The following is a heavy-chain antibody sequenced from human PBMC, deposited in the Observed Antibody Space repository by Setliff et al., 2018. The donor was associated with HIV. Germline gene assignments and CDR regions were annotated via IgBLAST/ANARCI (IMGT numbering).Heavy chain of an antibody. J-gene: IGHJ3*02. D-gene: IGHD1-26*01. Sequence: PSETLSLTCAVSGGSISSSHWWSWVRQPPGKGLEWIGEIHQSESTNYNPSLKSRVTISLDKSKNHFALKLSSVTAADTAVYYCARGRQIGVEGAGGFDIGGQGTVVTVSS. V-gene: IGHV4-4*02. CDR2: IHQSEST. CDR1: GGSISSSHW. CDR3: ARGRQIGVEGAGGFDI.